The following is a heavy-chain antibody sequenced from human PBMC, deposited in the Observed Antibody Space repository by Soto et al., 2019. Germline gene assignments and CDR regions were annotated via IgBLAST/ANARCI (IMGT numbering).Heavy chain of an antibody. CDR3: ARGDCGSSSCYIPYYGLDV. Sequence: EVLLLDSGGDLVQPGGSLRLSCAASGFIFNNYAMSWVRQAPGKGLEWVSTVSGSGTGTLYADSVKGRFTLSRDNSKNTLHLQMNSLRAEDTAVYYCARGDCGSSSCYIPYYGLDVW. J-gene: IGHJ6*01. CDR1: GFIFNNYA. D-gene: IGHD2-2*02. V-gene: IGHV3-23*01. CDR2: VSGSGTGT.